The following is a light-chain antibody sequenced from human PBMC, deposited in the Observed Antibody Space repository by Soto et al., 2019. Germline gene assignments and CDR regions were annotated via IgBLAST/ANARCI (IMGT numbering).Light chain of an antibody. V-gene: IGKV1-39*01. CDR3: QQSYSTPLT. CDR1: QSISIS. Sequence: DIQMTQSPSSLYASVGDRVTITCRASQSISISLNWYQQKPGKAPKLLIYAASRLQSGVPSRFSGSGSGTDFTLTISSLQPEDFATYYCQQSYSTPLTFGGGTKLEIK. CDR2: AAS. J-gene: IGKJ4*01.